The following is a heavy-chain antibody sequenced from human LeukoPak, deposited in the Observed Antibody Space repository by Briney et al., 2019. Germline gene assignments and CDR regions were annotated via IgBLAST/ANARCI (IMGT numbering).Heavy chain of an antibody. D-gene: IGHD6-13*01. Sequence: ASVKVSCKASGYTFTNNYMHWVRQAPGQGLEWMGLINPSGGSTSYAQKFQGRVTMTRDMSTSTVYMELSSLRSEDTAVYYCARGPGIAAAGTGFDYWGQGTLVTVSS. CDR1: GYTFTNNY. CDR3: ARGPGIAAAGTGFDY. J-gene: IGHJ4*02. CDR2: INPSGGST. V-gene: IGHV1-46*01.